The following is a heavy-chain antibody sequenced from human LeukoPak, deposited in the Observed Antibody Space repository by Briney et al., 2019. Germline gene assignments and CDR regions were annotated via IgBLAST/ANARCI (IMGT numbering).Heavy chain of an antibody. V-gene: IGHV3-33*06. Sequence: GGSLRLSCAASGFTFSSYGMHWVRQAPGKGLEWVAVIWYDGSNKYYADSVKGRFTISRDNSKNTLYLQMNSLRAEDTAVYYCAKAAYDSSGYYNYYYYMEVWGKGTTVTVSS. CDR1: GFTFSSYG. D-gene: IGHD3-22*01. CDR3: AKAAYDSSGYYNYYYYMEV. CDR2: IWYDGSNK. J-gene: IGHJ6*03.